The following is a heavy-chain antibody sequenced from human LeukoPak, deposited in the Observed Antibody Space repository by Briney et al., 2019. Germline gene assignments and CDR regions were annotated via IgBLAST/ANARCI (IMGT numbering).Heavy chain of an antibody. Sequence: GASVKVSCKASGYTFTNYAMNWVRQAPGQGLEWMGWINTNTGNPTYAQGFTGRFVFSLDTSVSTAYLQISSLKAEDTAVYYCARDKGLGGNYGIGYWGQGTLVTVSS. V-gene: IGHV7-4-1*02. CDR3: ARDKGLGGNYGIGY. CDR2: INTNTGNP. CDR1: GYTFTNYA. J-gene: IGHJ4*02. D-gene: IGHD4-23*01.